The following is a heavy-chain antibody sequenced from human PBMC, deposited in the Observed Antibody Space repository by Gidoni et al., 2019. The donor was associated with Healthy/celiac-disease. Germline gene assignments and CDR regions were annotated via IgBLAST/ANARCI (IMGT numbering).Heavy chain of an antibody. D-gene: IGHD1-26*01. CDR1: GGSFSGYY. CDR2: INHSGST. CDR3: ARARGYLVGATSLDY. J-gene: IGHJ4*02. Sequence: QVQLQQWGAGLLKPSETLSLTCAVYGGSFSGYYWSWIRQPPGKGLEWIGEINHSGSTNYNPSLKSRVTISVDTSKNQFSLKLSSVTAADTAVYYCARARGYLVGATSLDYWGQGTLVTVSS. V-gene: IGHV4-34*01.